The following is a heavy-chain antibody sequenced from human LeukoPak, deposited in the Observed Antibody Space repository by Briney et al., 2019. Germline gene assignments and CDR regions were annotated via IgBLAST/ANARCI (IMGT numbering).Heavy chain of an antibody. J-gene: IGHJ5*02. CDR3: ARSLGYCSGGSCYSTGNWFDP. Sequence: SETLSLTCTVSGGSISSYYWSWIRQPAGKGLEWIGRIYTSGSTNYNPSLKSRVTKSVDTSKNQFSLKLSSVTAADTAVYYCARSLGYCSGGSCYSTGNWFDPWGQETLVTVSS. CDR1: GGSISSYY. CDR2: IYTSGST. V-gene: IGHV4-4*07. D-gene: IGHD2-15*01.